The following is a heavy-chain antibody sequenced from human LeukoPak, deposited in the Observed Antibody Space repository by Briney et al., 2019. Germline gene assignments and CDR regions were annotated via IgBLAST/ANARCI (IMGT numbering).Heavy chain of an antibody. CDR2: IYYSGST. D-gene: IGHD2-2*01. V-gene: IGHV4-59*01. J-gene: IGHJ4*02. Sequence: SETLSLTCTVSGDSISSYYWSWLRQPPGKGLEWIGYIYYSGSTNYNPSLKSRVTISVDTSKNQFSLKLSSVTAADTAVYYCAREGCSSTSCPDSFDYWGQGTLVTVSS. CDR3: AREGCSSTSCPDSFDY. CDR1: GDSISSYY.